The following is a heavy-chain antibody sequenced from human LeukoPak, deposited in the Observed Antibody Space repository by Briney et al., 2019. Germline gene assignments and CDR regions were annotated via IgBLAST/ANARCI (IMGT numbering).Heavy chain of an antibody. V-gene: IGHV5-51*01. Sequence: GESLKISCKGSGYSFTSYWIGWVRQMPGKGLEWMGIIYPGDSDTRYSPSFQGQVTISADKSISTAYLQWSSLKASDTAMYYCARHREGVGGWYGSNYCYYYMDVWGKGTTVTVSS. D-gene: IGHD6-19*01. CDR1: GYSFTSYW. CDR3: ARHREGVGGWYGSNYCYYYMDV. CDR2: IYPGDSDT. J-gene: IGHJ6*03.